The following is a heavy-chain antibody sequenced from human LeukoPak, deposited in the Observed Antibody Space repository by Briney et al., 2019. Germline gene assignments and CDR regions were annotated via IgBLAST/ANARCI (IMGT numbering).Heavy chain of an antibody. CDR3: ARPFDTYYMDV. CDR2: IWYDGINK. CDR1: GFSLNDYG. V-gene: IGHV3-33*01. J-gene: IGHJ6*03. Sequence: GGSLRLSCAASGFSLNDYGMHWVRQAPGKGLEWVAVIWYDGINKYYADSVKGRLTISRDTSENTLNLQMNSLRAEDTAVYYCARPFDTYYMDVWGKGTTVTVSS.